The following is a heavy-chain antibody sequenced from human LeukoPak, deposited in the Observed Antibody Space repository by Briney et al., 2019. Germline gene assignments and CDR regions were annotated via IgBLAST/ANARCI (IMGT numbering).Heavy chain of an antibody. D-gene: IGHD4-17*01. V-gene: IGHV5-51*01. CDR1: GSIFTSYW. Sequence: GASLQISCKGSGSIFTSYWIGWVRQLPGKGLEWMGIIYPGDSDTRYSPSFQGQVTISADKSISTAYLQWSSLKASDTAMYYCARHGGGTVTPGGFDPWGQGTLVTVSS. J-gene: IGHJ5*02. CDR2: IYPGDSDT. CDR3: ARHGGGTVTPGGFDP.